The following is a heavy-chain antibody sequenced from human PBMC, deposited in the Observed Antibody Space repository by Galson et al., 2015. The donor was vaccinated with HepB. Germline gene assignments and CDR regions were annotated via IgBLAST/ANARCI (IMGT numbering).Heavy chain of an antibody. CDR3: ARGTHSSGWLEFDP. D-gene: IGHD6-19*01. V-gene: IGHV1-2*04. CDR2: INPNSGGT. J-gene: IGHJ5*02. CDR1: GYTFTGYY. Sequence: SVKVSCKASGYTFTGYYMHWVRQAPGQGLEWMGWINPNSGGTNYAQKFQGWVTMTRDTSISTAYMELSRLRSDDTAVYYCARGTHSSGWLEFDPWGQGTLVTVSS.